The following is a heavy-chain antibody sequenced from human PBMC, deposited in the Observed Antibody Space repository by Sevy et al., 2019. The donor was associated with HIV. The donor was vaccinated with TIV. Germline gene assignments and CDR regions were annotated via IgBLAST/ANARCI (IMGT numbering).Heavy chain of an antibody. CDR3: ANWPYPVAAPGGHYFDY. V-gene: IGHV3-23*01. CDR2: ISGSGGST. D-gene: IGHD6-19*01. Sequence: GGSLRLSCAASGFTFSSYAMRWVRQAPGTGLEWVSAISGSGGSTYYADSVKGRFTISRDNSKNTLYLQMNSLRAEDTAVYYCANWPYPVAAPGGHYFDYWGQRTLVTVSS. CDR1: GFTFSSYA. J-gene: IGHJ4*02.